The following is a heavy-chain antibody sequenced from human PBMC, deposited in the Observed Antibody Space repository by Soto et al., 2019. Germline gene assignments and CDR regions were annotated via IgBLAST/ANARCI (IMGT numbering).Heavy chain of an antibody. Sequence: SETLSLTCTVSGGSISSGGYYWSWIRQHPGKGLEWIGYIYYSGSTYYNPSLKSRVTISVDTSKNQFSLKLSSVTAADTAVYYCARDGGTITRYYYYGMDVWGQGTTVTVSS. J-gene: IGHJ6*02. D-gene: IGHD5-12*01. CDR2: IYYSGST. V-gene: IGHV4-31*03. CDR3: ARDGGTITRYYYYGMDV. CDR1: GGSISSGGYY.